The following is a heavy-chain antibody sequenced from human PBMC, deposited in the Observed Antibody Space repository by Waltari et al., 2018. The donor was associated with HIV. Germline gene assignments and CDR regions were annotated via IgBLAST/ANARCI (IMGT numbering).Heavy chain of an antibody. CDR2: IIPIFGTA. D-gene: IGHD5-18*01. V-gene: IGHV1-69*01. CDR3: ARGVMAYSYGPADAFDI. J-gene: IGHJ3*02. Sequence: QVQLVQSGAEVKKPGSSVKVSCKASGGTFSSYAISWVRQAPGQGLEWMGGIIPIFGTANYAQKFQGRVTITADESTSTAYMELSSLRSEDTAVYYCARGVMAYSYGPADAFDIWGQGTMVTVSS. CDR1: GGTFSSYA.